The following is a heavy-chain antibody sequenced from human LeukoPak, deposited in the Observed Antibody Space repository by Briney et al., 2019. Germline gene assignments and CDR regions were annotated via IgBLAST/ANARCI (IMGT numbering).Heavy chain of an antibody. CDR1: GFTFSAHA. CDR2: ISFDGSNT. V-gene: IGHV3-30-3*01. J-gene: IGHJ4*02. Sequence: GGSLRLSCAASGFTFSAHAMHWVRQAPGKGLESVAAISFDGSNTYYPDSVKGRFTISRDNSKNTLYLQMDSLRGEDTAVYFCARDPTPWRRDYFDYWGQGTLVVVSS. CDR3: ARDPTPWRRDYFDY.